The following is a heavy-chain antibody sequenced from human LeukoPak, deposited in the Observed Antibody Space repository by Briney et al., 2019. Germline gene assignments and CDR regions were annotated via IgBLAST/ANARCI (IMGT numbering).Heavy chain of an antibody. D-gene: IGHD2-21*01. Sequence: APLKISCKASRYTFARHWIHSVRQAPGQGVEWMASITPYNVDRSSAQRFQDRVTMTLDTSIRTAYMELSRLTFDDTAVYYGARDCDDCQGDFDIWGQGTMVSVSS. V-gene: IGHV1-2*02. CDR2: ITPYNVDR. CDR1: RYTFARHW. CDR3: ARDCDDCQGDFDI. J-gene: IGHJ3*02.